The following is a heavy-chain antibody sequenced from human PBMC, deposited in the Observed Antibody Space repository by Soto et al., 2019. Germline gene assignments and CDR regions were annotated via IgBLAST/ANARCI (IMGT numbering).Heavy chain of an antibody. CDR1: GYTFRTYG. CDR2: ITGDSFDA. D-gene: IGHD3-22*01. Sequence: QVQLMQSGPELKKPGASVKVSCKASGYTFRTYGITWVRQAPGQGLEWMGWITGDSFDANYTQRLQGRVTMTTEISTTTAYMQLSSLRSDDTAVYYCASVRQYDSKRDYYFAVWGQGTLVTVSS. CDR3: ASVRQYDSKRDYYFAV. J-gene: IGHJ4*02. V-gene: IGHV1-18*01.